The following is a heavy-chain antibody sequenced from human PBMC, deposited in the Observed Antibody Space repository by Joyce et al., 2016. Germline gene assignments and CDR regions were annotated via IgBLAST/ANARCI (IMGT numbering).Heavy chain of an antibody. CDR3: ARDFRCNDY. CDR2: VNYGGCI. D-gene: IGHD2-8*01. J-gene: IGHJ4*02. V-gene: IGHV4-39*07. Sequence: QLQLQESGPGLVKPSETLSLTCTVSGATVCSSGYYWVGIRQPPGKGLEWIGSVNYGGCIYYKSSLKSRVTISIDASKNQFSLRLTSVTASDTAVYYCARDFRCNDYWGQGILVAVSS. CDR1: GATVCSSGYY.